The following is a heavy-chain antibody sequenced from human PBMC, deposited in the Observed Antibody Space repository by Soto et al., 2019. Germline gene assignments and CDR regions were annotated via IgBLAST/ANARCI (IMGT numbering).Heavy chain of an antibody. D-gene: IGHD5-18*01. Sequence: QVQLVQSGAEVKKPGASVKVSCKASGYTFTSYGISWVRQAPGQGLEWMGWISAYNGNTNYAQKLQGRVTMTTDTSTSTAYMELRSLRSDYTAVYYCARVSGVDTAMVTPDNWFDPWGQGTLVTVSS. J-gene: IGHJ5*02. CDR1: GYTFTSYG. CDR3: ARVSGVDTAMVTPDNWFDP. CDR2: ISAYNGNT. V-gene: IGHV1-18*01.